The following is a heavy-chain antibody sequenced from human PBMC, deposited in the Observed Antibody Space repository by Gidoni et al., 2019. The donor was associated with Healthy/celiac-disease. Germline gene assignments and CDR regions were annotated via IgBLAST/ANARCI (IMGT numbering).Heavy chain of an antibody. CDR2: INHSGST. Sequence: QLQLQQWGAGLLKPSETLSLTCAVYGGSFSGYYWSWIRQPPGKGLEWIGEINHSGSTNYNPSLKSRVTISVDTSKNQFSLKLSSVTAADTAVYYCASVTLPDSSGTSDYWGQGTLVTVSS. CDR3: ASVTLPDSSGTSDY. V-gene: IGHV4-34*01. J-gene: IGHJ4*02. CDR1: GGSFSGYY. D-gene: IGHD3-22*01.